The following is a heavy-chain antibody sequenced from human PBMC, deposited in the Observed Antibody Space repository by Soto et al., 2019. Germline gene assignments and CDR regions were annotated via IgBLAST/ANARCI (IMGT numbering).Heavy chain of an antibody. J-gene: IGHJ4*02. Sequence: QVQLVESGGGVVQPGRSLRLSCAASGFTFSSYGMYWVRQAPGKGLEWVAAISYDGSNKYYVDSVKGRFTISRDNSKNTLYLQMNSLRTEDTAVYYCAKGSYSGIYSDFDYWGQGTLVTVSS. D-gene: IGHD1-26*01. CDR1: GFTFSSYG. CDR2: ISYDGSNK. V-gene: IGHV3-30*18. CDR3: AKGSYSGIYSDFDY.